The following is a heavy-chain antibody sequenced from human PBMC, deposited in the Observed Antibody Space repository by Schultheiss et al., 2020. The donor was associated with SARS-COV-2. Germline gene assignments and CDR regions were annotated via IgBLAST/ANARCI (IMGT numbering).Heavy chain of an antibody. J-gene: IGHJ6*03. CDR3: SRGRTSVIPSPVLGLGPHYFSYYMDV. D-gene: IGHD4-11*01. V-gene: IGHV4-34*01. CDR1: GESFNGFS. CDR2: VSHSGGT. Sequence: SETLSLTCAVYGESFNGFSWTWIRQSPGKGLEWIGQVSHSGGTHYSPSLKRRVTISVDTSKSQFSLGLRSVTAADTAIYFCSRGRTSVIPSPVLGLGPHYFSYYMDVWGKGTAVTVSS.